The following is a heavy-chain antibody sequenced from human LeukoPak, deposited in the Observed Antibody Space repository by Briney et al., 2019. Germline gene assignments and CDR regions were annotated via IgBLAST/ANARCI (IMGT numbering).Heavy chain of an antibody. CDR3: ARDTCSSTSCYGYYYYGMDV. V-gene: IGHV3-21*01. Sequence: GGSLRLSCAASGFTFSSYSMNWVRQAPGKGLEWVSSISSSSSYIYYADSVKGRFTISRDNAKNSLYLQMNSLRAEDTAVYYCARDTCSSTSCYGYYYYGMDVWGQGTTVTVS. D-gene: IGHD2-2*01. J-gene: IGHJ6*02. CDR1: GFTFSSYS. CDR2: ISSSSSYI.